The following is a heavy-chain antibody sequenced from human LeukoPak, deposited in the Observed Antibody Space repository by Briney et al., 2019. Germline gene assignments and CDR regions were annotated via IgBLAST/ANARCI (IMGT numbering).Heavy chain of an antibody. V-gene: IGHV3-21*01. CDR3: ARHLGYRYYFDY. Sequence: PGGSLRLSCAASGFTFSSYSMNWVRQAPGKGLEWVSSISSSSSYIYYADSVKGRFTISRDNAKNSLYLQMNSLRAEDTAVYYCARHLGYRYYFDYWGQGTLVTVSS. CDR1: GFTFSSYS. J-gene: IGHJ4*02. CDR2: ISSSSSYI. D-gene: IGHD3-22*01.